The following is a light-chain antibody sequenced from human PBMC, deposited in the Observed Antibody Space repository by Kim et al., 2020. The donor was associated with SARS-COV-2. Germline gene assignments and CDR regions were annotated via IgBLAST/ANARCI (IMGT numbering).Light chain of an antibody. CDR3: QAWDSSTGV. V-gene: IGLV3-1*01. CDR2: QDN. J-gene: IGLJ3*02. CDR1: KLGYKY. Sequence: SYELTQPPSVSVSPGQTANITCSGDKLGYKYACWYQQKPGQSPVLVIYQDNKRPSGIPERFSGSNSGNTATLTISGTQAMDEADYYCQAWDSSTGVFGGGAKLTVL.